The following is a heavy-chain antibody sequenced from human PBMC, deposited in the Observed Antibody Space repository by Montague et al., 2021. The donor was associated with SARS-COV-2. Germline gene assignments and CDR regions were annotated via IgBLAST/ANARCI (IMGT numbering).Heavy chain of an antibody. CDR3: ARVPGSWPHRNWFDP. CDR2: IYYNGGS. J-gene: IGHJ5*02. Sequence: TLSLTCTVSGGSISSDEYYWSWIRQPPGKGLEWIGYIYYNGGSYYNPSLKSRVTISLDTSKNQFSLNLTSVTAADTAVYYCARVPGSWPHRNWFDPWGQGTLVTVSS. D-gene: IGHD6-13*01. CDR1: GGSISSDEYY. V-gene: IGHV4-31*03.